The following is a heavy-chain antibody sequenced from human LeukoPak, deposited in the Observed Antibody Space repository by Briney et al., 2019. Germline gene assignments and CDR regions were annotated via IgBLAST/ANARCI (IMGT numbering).Heavy chain of an antibody. CDR1: GGSISSYY. D-gene: IGHD3-22*01. Sequence: PSETLSLTCTVSGGSISSYYWSWIRQPPGKGLEWIGYIYYRGSTNYNPSLKSRVTISVDTSKNQFSLKLSSVTAAGTAVYYCARHKNYYDSSGYYYELDYWAQCTLVSVSS. V-gene: IGHV4-59*08. CDR2: IYYRGST. CDR3: ARHKNYYDSSGYYYELDY. J-gene: IGHJ4*02.